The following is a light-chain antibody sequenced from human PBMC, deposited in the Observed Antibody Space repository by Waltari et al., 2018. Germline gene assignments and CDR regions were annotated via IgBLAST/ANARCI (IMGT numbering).Light chain of an antibody. CDR1: QSISSW. CDR3: QQYNGYWT. Sequence: DIQMTQSPSTLSASVGDRVTITCRASQSISSWLAWYQQKPGTAPKLLIYKASTFESGVPSRFSGSGSGTEFTLTINSLQPDDFATYYCQQYNGYWTFGQGTKVEIK. CDR2: KAS. J-gene: IGKJ1*01. V-gene: IGKV1-5*03.